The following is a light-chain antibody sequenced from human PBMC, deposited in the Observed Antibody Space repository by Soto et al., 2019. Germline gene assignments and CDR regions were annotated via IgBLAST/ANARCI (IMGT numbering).Light chain of an antibody. J-gene: IGKJ1*01. CDR1: PSVLYNSNNKNY. CDR3: KQYYSAPST. V-gene: IGKV4-1*01. CDR2: WAS. Sequence: DIVMTQSPDSLAVALGERATINCRSSPSVLYNSNNKNYLAWYQQKPGQPPKLLIYWASTRESGVPDRFSGSGSGKDFTLPISSLQAEDVAVYYCKQYYSAPSTFGQWSKVEI.